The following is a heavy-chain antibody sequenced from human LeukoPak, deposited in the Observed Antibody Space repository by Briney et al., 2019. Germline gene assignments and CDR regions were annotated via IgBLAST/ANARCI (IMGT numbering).Heavy chain of an antibody. Sequence: ASVKVSCKTSGCTFSSYDINWVRQAPAKGLEWMGWISADKGDTNYAQQLQGRVTMTTDTSTSTAYMELRSLRSDDTAVYYCARSLNSSLIDYWGQGTLVTVSS. CDR1: GCTFSSYD. V-gene: IGHV1-18*01. CDR2: ISADKGDT. D-gene: IGHD6-13*01. J-gene: IGHJ4*02. CDR3: ARSLNSSLIDY.